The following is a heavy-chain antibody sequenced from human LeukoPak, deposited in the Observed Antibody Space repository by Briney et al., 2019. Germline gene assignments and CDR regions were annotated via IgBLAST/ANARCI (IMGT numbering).Heavy chain of an antibody. CDR2: IYTSGST. Sequence: PSETLSLTCTVSGGSISSGSYYWSWIRQPAGKGLEWIGRIYTSGSTNYNPSLKSRVTISVDTSKNQFSLKLSSVTAADTAVYYCAAYYYDSSGYYDDYWGQGTLVTVSS. CDR3: AAYYYDSSGYYDDY. J-gene: IGHJ4*02. CDR1: GGSISSGSYY. D-gene: IGHD3-22*01. V-gene: IGHV4-61*02.